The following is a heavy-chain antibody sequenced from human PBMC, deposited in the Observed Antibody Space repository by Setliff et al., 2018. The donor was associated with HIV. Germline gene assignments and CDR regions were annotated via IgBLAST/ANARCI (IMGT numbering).Heavy chain of an antibody. D-gene: IGHD4-17*01. CDR2: ISIGGTTI. V-gene: IGHV3-48*04. J-gene: IGHJ6*02. CDR3: VRDATTATRNYYYGLDV. CDR1: GFNIEEYA. Sequence: GGSLRLSCVGSGFNIEEYAMAWVRQVPGKGLEWVSYISIGGTTIYHADSVKARFTISRDYAKNSLHLQMNSLRAEDTAVYYCVRDATTATRNYYYGLDVWGQGTTVTVSS.